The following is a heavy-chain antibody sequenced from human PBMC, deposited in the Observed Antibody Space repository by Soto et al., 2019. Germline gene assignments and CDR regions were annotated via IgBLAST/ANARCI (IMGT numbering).Heavy chain of an antibody. CDR1: GGSFSGYY. Sequence: SETLSLTCAVYGGSFSGYYWSWIRQPPGKGLEWIGEINHSGSTNYNPSLKSRVTISVDTSKNQFYLKLSSVTAADTAVYYCARIKSYCSSTSCSKNWLDPWGKGTRVTVSS. D-gene: IGHD2-2*01. CDR3: ARIKSYCSSTSCSKNWLDP. J-gene: IGHJ5*02. CDR2: INHSGST. V-gene: IGHV4-34*01.